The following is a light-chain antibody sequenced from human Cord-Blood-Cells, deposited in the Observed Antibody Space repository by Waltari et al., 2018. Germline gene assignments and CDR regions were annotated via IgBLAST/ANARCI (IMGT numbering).Light chain of an antibody. CDR3: GTWDSSLSACV. Sequence: QSVLTQPPSVSAAPGQKVTISCTGSSSNIGNNYVSWYQQPPGTAPKLLIYDNNKRPSGIPDRCSGSKSGTSATLGSTGLQTGDEADYYCGTWDSSLSACVFGGGTKLTVL. J-gene: IGLJ3*02. V-gene: IGLV1-51*01. CDR1: SSNIGNNY. CDR2: DNN.